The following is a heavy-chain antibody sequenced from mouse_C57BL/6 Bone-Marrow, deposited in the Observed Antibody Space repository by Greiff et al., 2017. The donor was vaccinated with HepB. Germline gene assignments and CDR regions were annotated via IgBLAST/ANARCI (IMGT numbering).Heavy chain of an antibody. CDR2: IYPGDGDT. CDR1: GYAFSSYW. V-gene: IGHV1-80*01. J-gene: IGHJ1*03. CDR3: ARRTTVVSHWYFDV. D-gene: IGHD1-1*01. Sequence: VQLQQSGAELVKPGASVKISCKASGYAFSSYWMNWVKQRPGKGLEWIGQIYPGDGDTNYNGKFKGKATLTADKSSSTAYMQLSSLTSEDSAVYFCARRTTVVSHWYFDVWGTGTTVTVSS.